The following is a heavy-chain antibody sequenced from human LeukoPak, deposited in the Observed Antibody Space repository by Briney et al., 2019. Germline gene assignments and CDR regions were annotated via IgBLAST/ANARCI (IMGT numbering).Heavy chain of an antibody. CDR1: GGSISSSSYY. D-gene: IGHD3-3*01. CDR3: ARHAPPYDFWSDP. CDR2: IYYSGST. V-gene: IGHV4-39*01. J-gene: IGHJ5*02. Sequence: SETLSLTCTVSGGSISSSSYYWGWIRQPPGKGLEWIGSIYYSGSTYYNPSLKSRVTISVDTSKNQFSLKLSSVTAADTAVYYCARHAPPYDFWSDPWGQGTLVTVSS.